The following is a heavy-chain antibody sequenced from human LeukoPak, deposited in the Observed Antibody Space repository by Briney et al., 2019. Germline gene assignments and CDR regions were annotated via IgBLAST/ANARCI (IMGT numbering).Heavy chain of an antibody. J-gene: IGHJ4*02. CDR1: GFTFSSYA. D-gene: IGHD3-10*01. CDR2: ISGSGGNT. CDR3: AKERTMVRGALFDY. V-gene: IGHV3-23*01. Sequence: GGSLRLSCAASGFTFSSYAMSWVRQAPGKGLEWVSVISGSGGNTYYADSVKGRFTISRDNSKNTLYLQMNSLRAEDTAVYYCAKERTMVRGALFDYWGQGTLVTVSS.